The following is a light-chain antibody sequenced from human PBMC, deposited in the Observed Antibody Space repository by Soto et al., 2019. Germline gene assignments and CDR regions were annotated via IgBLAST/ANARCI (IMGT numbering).Light chain of an antibody. CDR3: MQALQTPLT. CDR1: ESLFTAGHNY. CDR2: LGS. J-gene: IGKJ4*01. Sequence: DIVLTQSPLSLPVTPGEPASIYCRSSESLFTAGHNYLDWYVQKPGQSPQLLIYLGSHRASGVPDRLSRSGSGTDFTLKISRVEAEDVGVYYCMQALQTPLTFGGGTKVEIK. V-gene: IGKV2-28*01.